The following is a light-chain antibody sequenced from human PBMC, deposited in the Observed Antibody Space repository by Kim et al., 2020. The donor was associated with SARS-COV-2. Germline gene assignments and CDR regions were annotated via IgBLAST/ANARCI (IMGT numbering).Light chain of an antibody. J-gene: IGLJ3*02. V-gene: IGLV4-69*01. CDR1: SGHSSYA. CDR2: VNSDGSH. Sequence: SVKLTGTLSSGHSSYAIAWHQQQPEKGPRYLMKVNSDGSHSKGDGIPDRFSGSSSGAERYLTISSLQSEDEADYYCQTWGTGIGVFGGGTQLTVL. CDR3: QTWGTGIGV.